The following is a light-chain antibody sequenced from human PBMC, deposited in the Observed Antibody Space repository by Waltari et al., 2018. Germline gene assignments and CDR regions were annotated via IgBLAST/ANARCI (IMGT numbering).Light chain of an antibody. CDR1: LSISTW. CDR3: QQYYSSST. J-gene: IGKJ1*01. CDR2: DAS. Sequence: DIQMTQSPSTLSASVGDTIAITCRASLSISTWLALYQQKPGKAPKLLIYDASSLESGVPSTFSGSGSGTEFTLTISSLQPDDFATYFCQQYYSSSTFGQGTKVEIK. V-gene: IGKV1-5*01.